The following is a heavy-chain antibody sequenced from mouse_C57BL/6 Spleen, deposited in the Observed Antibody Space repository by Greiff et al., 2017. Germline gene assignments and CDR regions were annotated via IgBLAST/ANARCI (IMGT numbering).Heavy chain of an antibody. Sequence: EVKLMESGGGLVKPGGSLKLSCAASGFTFSDYGMHWVRQAPEKGLEWVAYISSGSSTIYYADTVKGRFTISRDNAQNTLFLQMTSLRSEDTAMYYCARRLRSYYFDYWGQGTTLTVSS. D-gene: IGHD1-1*01. J-gene: IGHJ2*01. CDR1: GFTFSDYG. CDR2: ISSGSSTI. CDR3: ARRLRSYYFDY. V-gene: IGHV5-17*01.